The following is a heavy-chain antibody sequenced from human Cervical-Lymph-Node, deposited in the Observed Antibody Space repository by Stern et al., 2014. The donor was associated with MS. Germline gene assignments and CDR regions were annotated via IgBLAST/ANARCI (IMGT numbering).Heavy chain of an antibody. CDR3: ARGGRGVGLEY. Sequence: QVQLAESGGGLVQPARSLSLSCAASGFTFSTYAMHWVRQAPGKGLEWVAFVSYDGAQRNSTDSVKARFTISRDNSKNTLYLHMNSLRDEDTAVYFCARGGRGVGLEYWGQGALVTVSS. D-gene: IGHD3-10*01. V-gene: IGHV3-30-3*01. J-gene: IGHJ4*02. CDR1: GFTFSTYA. CDR2: VSYDGAQR.